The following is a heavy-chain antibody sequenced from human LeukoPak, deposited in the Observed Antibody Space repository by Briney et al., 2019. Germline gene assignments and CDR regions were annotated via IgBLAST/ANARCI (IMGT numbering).Heavy chain of an antibody. CDR2: IKSMTDGGTT. CDR3: TTVHDYGDSY. J-gene: IGHJ4*02. Sequence: GGSLRLSCAASEITFSNAWMSWVRQAPGKGLEWVGRIKSMTDGGTTDYAAPVKGRFTISRDDSKNALYLQMNNLKTEDTAVHYCTTVHDYGDSYWGQGTLVTVSS. CDR1: EITFSNAW. D-gene: IGHD4-17*01. V-gene: IGHV3-15*01.